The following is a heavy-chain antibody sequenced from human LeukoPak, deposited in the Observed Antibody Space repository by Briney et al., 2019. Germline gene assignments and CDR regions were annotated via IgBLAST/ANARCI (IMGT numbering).Heavy chain of an antibody. V-gene: IGHV1-18*01. CDR3: ARDQYDYVWGSYRPYFDY. Sequence: ASVKVSCKASGYTFTSYGISWVRQAPGQGLEWMGSISPYNGNTNYAQKLQSRVTMTTDTSTSTAYMELRSLRSDDTAVYYCARDQYDYVWGSYRPYFDYWGQGTLVTVSS. D-gene: IGHD3-16*02. CDR2: ISPYNGNT. CDR1: GYTFTSYG. J-gene: IGHJ4*02.